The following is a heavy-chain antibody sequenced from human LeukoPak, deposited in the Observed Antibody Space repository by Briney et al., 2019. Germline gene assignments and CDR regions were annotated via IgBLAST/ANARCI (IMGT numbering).Heavy chain of an antibody. CDR2: INHSGST. Sequence: PSETLSLTCAVYGGSFSGYYWSWIRQPPGKGLEWIGEINHSGSTNYNPSPKSRVTISVDTSKNQLSLKLSSVTAADTAVYYCARGVRSSGWHGPYYFDYWGQGTLVTVSS. CDR1: GGSFSGYY. J-gene: IGHJ4*02. V-gene: IGHV4-34*01. CDR3: ARGVRSSGWHGPYYFDY. D-gene: IGHD6-19*01.